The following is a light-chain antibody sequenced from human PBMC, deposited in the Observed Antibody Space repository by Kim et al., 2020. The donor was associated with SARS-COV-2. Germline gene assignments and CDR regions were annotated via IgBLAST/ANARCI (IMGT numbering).Light chain of an antibody. J-gene: IGKJ1*01. CDR1: QSISNW. CDR2: RAS. CDR3: QQYSSRT. Sequence: DIQMTQSPSTLSASVGDRITITCRASQSISNWLAWYQQKPGKAPKLLIYRASSLESGVPSRFSGSGSGTDFTLTISSLQPDDFATYYCQQYSSRTFGQGTKVDIK. V-gene: IGKV1-5*03.